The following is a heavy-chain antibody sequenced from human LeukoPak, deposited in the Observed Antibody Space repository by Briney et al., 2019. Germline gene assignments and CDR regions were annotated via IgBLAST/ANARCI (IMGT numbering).Heavy chain of an antibody. Sequence: ASVKVSCKVSGYTLTELSMHWVRQAPGQGLEWMGWISAYNGNTNYAQKLQGRVTMTTDTSTSTAYMELRSLRSDDTAVYYCARGNVEMATIRPFDYWGQGTLVTVSS. V-gene: IGHV1-18*01. D-gene: IGHD5-24*01. CDR1: GYTLTELS. CDR2: ISAYNGNT. J-gene: IGHJ4*02. CDR3: ARGNVEMATIRPFDY.